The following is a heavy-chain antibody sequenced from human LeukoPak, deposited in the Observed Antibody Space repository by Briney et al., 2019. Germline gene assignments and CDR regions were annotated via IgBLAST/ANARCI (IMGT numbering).Heavy chain of an antibody. CDR3: ARQGGYGDYAMDY. CDR2: IYPGDSDP. CDR1: GYLFTTYW. J-gene: IGHJ4*02. Sequence: GESLKISCQGSGYLFTTYWIAWVRQMPGKDLEWMGIIYPGDSDPRYSPSFQGQVTISADKSISTAYLQWSSLKASDTAMYFCARQGGYGDYAMDYWGQGTLVTVSS. V-gene: IGHV5-51*01. D-gene: IGHD4-17*01.